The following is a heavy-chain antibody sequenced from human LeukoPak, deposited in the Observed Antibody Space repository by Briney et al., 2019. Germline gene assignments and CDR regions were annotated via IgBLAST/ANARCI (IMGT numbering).Heavy chain of an antibody. CDR2: ISYDGSNK. CDR3: ARKPTISGFDY. D-gene: IGHD2-15*01. CDR1: GFTFSSYA. J-gene: IGHJ4*02. Sequence: PGGSLRLSCAASGFTFSSYAMHWVRQAPGKGLEWVAVISYDGSNKYYADSVKGRFTISRDNSKNTLYLQMNSLRAEDTAVYYCARKPTISGFDYWGQGTLVTVSS. V-gene: IGHV3-30*04.